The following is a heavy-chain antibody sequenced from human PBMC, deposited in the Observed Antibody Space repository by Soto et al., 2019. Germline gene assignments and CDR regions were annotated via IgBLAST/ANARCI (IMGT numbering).Heavy chain of an antibody. Sequence: QVQLQESGPGLVKPSETLSLTCTVSGDSFSGYYWSWIRQPPGKGLEWVGYIYYIGNTDYNPSLKSRVTISLDTSKNQFSLRLTSVTAADTAVYYCARLETVTTTGPEYFQFWGQGTPVTVSS. V-gene: IGHV4-59*01. CDR3: ARLETVTTTGPEYFQF. CDR2: IYYIGNT. J-gene: IGHJ1*01. D-gene: IGHD4-17*01. CDR1: GDSFSGYY.